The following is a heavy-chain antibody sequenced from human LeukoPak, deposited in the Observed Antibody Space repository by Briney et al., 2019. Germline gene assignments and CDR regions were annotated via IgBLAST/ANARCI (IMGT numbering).Heavy chain of an antibody. V-gene: IGHV6-1*01. CDR2: TYYRSKWYN. CDR3: ARVVDVGPTYFDY. D-gene: IGHD1-26*01. Sequence: SQTLSLTCAISGVSVSSNTAAWSWIRQSPSRGLEWLGRTYYRSKWYNDYAASVKSRITITPDTSKNQFSLQLNSVTAEDTAVYYCARVVDVGPTYFDYWGQGNLVTVSS. CDR1: GVSVSSNTAA. J-gene: IGHJ4*02.